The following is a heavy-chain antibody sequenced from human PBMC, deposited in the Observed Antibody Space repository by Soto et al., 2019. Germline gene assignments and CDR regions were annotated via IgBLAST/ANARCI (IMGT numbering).Heavy chain of an antibody. Sequence: EVQLVESGGGLVKPGGSLRLSCAASGFTFSNAWMSWVRQAPGKGLEWVGRIRSKTDGGTTDYAAPVKGRFTISRDDSKNTLYLQMNSLKTEDTAVYYCTTVSLGYGDYLYCFDYWGQGTLVTVSS. J-gene: IGHJ4*02. CDR3: TTVSLGYGDYLYCFDY. CDR2: IRSKTDGGTT. V-gene: IGHV3-15*01. CDR1: GFTFSNAW. D-gene: IGHD4-17*01.